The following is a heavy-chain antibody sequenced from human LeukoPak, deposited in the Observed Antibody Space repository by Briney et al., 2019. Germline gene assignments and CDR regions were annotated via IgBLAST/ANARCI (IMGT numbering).Heavy chain of an antibody. V-gene: IGHV4-59*02. D-gene: IGHD3-22*01. CDR3: VRSVDYFDNTGPHMMFDY. CDR1: GGSVTSHY. J-gene: IGHJ4*02. Sequence: SDTLSLTCNVSGGSVTSHYWNWIRRPPGKGLEWIGYLYHTGTTKYNPSLKSRVSMSVDTSKNQFFLKVNSVTAADTAVYHCVRSVDYFDNTGPHMMFDYWGQGSLVTVSS. CDR2: LYHTGTT.